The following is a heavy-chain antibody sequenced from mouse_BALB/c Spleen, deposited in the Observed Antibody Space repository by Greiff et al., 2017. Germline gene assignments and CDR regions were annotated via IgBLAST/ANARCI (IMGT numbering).Heavy chain of an antibody. CDR2: IYPGDGDT. Sequence: QVQLQQSGAELARPGASVKLSCKASGYTFTSYWMQWVKQRPGQGLEWIGAIYPGDGDTRYTQKFKGKATLTADKSSSTAYMQLSSLASEDSAVYYCARSGRVRDAMDYWGQGTSVTVSS. CDR3: ARSGRVRDAMDY. CDR1: GYTFTSYW. V-gene: IGHV1-87*01. J-gene: IGHJ4*01. D-gene: IGHD2-14*01.